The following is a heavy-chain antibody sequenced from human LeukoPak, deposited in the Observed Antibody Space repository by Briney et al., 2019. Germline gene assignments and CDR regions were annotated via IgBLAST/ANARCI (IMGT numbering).Heavy chain of an antibody. CDR1: GGSSSGYY. V-gene: IGHV4-34*01. CDR2: INHSGST. Sequence: PSETLSLTCAVHGGSSSGYYWSWIRQPPGKGLEWIGEINHSGSTNYNPSLKSRVTISVDTSKNQFSLKLSSVTAADTAVYYCARAGTLWFGLRYNVWGQGTTVTVSS. J-gene: IGHJ6*02. D-gene: IGHD3-10*01. CDR3: ARAGTLWFGLRYNV.